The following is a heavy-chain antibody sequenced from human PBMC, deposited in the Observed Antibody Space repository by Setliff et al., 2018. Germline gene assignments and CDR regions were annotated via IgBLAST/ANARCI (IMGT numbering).Heavy chain of an antibody. Sequence: GESLKISCAASGFTFSIYRMHWVRQAPGKGLEWVAVIWDDGGNKYHADSVKGRFTISRDNSKNTLYLQMNSLRPEDTAVYYCARTCSGSGCYAGLESWGQGTPVTVSS. CDR3: ARTCSGSGCYAGLES. CDR1: GFTFSIYR. CDR2: IWDDGGNK. D-gene: IGHD2-15*01. J-gene: IGHJ4*02. V-gene: IGHV3-33*08.